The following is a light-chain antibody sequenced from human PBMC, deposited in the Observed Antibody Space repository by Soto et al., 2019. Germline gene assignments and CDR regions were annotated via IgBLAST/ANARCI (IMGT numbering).Light chain of an antibody. CDR2: DAS. Sequence: DIQMTQSPSILSASVGDRVTISCRASQNVNIFLAWYQQKPGRAPKLLISDASTLESGVPSRLSGSGSGTDFTLTITGLQPDDFATYYCQQYSSYYRPFGQGTKVEIK. V-gene: IGKV1-5*01. CDR3: QQYSSYYRP. J-gene: IGKJ1*01. CDR1: QNVNIF.